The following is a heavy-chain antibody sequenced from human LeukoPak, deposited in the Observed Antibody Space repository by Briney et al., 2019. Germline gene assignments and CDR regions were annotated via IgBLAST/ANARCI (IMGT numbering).Heavy chain of an antibody. CDR2: IYWNDDK. V-gene: IGHV2-5*01. J-gene: IGHJ4*02. Sequence: ASGPTLVNPTQTLTLTCSFSGFSLSTSGVGVGWIRQPPGKALEWLALIYWNDDKRYSPSLKSRLTITKDTSKNQVVLTMTNMDPVDTSAYYCAHRSSYAAFDSWGQGTLVTVSS. CDR3: AHRSSYAAFDS. CDR1: GFSLSTSGVG. D-gene: IGHD2-15*01.